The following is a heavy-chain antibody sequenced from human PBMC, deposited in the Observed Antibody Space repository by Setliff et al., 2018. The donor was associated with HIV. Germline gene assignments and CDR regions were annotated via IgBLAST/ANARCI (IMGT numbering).Heavy chain of an antibody. D-gene: IGHD6-13*01. CDR2: IFHTGSA. J-gene: IGHJ3*02. V-gene: IGHV4-59*08. CDR3: ARAMSSSWYIDGFDI. CDR1: GASMRDYY. Sequence: PSETLSLTCTVSGASMRDYYWTWIRQSPGKGLEWIGHIFHTGSATYNPSLKSRVTISVDTSKNQLSLKLTSVTAADTAVYYCARAMSSSWYIDGFDIWGQGTMVTVSS.